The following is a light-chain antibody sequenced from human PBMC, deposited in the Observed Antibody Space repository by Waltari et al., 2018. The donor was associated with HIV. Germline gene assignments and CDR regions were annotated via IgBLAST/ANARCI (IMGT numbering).Light chain of an antibody. CDR1: SSDVGAYTY. CDR2: EVS. CDR3: SSYAGSNIAV. J-gene: IGLJ3*02. V-gene: IGLV2-8*01. Sequence: QSALTQPPSASGSPGQSVTISCTGTSSDVGAYTYVSWYQQYPGKAPKLMIYEVSERPSGVPDRFSGSKSGNTASLTVSGLQAEDEADYYCSSYAGSNIAVFGGGTKLTVL.